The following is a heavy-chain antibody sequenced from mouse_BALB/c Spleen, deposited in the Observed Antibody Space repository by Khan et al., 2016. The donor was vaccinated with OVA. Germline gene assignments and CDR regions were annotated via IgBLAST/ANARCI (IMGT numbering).Heavy chain of an antibody. J-gene: IGHJ3*01. V-gene: IGHV1S81*02. CDR1: GYTFTTYW. Sequence: QVQLQQPGAELVKPGASVKLSCKTTGYTFTTYWMHWVKQRPGRGLEWIGEINPSNGRSNYNEKFKSKATLTVDKPSSTVHIQLSSLTSEDSAVYYCGRLYYSWLADWGQGTLVSVSA. CDR2: INPSNGRS. CDR3: GRLYYSWLAD. D-gene: IGHD2-1*01.